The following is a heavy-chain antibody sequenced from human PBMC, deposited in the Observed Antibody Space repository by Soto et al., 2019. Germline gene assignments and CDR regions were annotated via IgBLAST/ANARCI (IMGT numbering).Heavy chain of an antibody. V-gene: IGHV4-4*07. CDR1: GISISTYY. J-gene: IGHJ4*02. CDR2: ISARGST. CDR3: ARDSPPIGY. Sequence: ETLALTCGVSGISISTYYWSGVRQPAGKGLEWIGLISARGSTAYNPSLKGRVTMSVDTYKNQFSLKLNSVTAADTAVYYCARDSPPIGYWGQGILVTVYS.